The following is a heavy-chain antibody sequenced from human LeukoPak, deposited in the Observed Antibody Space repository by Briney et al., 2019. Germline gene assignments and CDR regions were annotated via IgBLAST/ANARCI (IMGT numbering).Heavy chain of an antibody. CDR3: AQGILPDTVTTRRGFDY. J-gene: IGHJ4*02. V-gene: IGHV3-23*01. CDR2: ISGGGGNT. D-gene: IGHD4-17*01. CDR1: GFTFSSYA. Sequence: GGSLRLSCAASGFTFSSYAMSWVRQPPGKGLEWVSGISGGGGNTRYADSVKGLFTISRDNSKNTLYLQMNSLRAEDTAVYYCAQGILPDTVTTRRGFDYWGLGTLVTVSS.